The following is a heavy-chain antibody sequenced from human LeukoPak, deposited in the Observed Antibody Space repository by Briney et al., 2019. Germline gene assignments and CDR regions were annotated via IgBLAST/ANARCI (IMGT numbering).Heavy chain of an antibody. CDR3: ARGYGSGSPESNLDY. CDR2: MNPNSGNT. J-gene: IGHJ4*02. Sequence: ASVKVSCKASGYTFTSYYMHWVRQATGQGLEWMGWMNPNSGNTGHAQKFQGRVTMTRNTSISTAYMELSSLRSEDTAVYYCARGYGSGSPESNLDYWGQGTLVTVSS. V-gene: IGHV1-8*01. CDR1: GYTFTSYY. D-gene: IGHD3-10*01.